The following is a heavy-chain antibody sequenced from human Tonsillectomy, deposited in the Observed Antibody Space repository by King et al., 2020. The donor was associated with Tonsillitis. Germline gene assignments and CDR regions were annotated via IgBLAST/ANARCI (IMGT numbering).Heavy chain of an antibody. CDR3: ARQNTMVRGVGFDY. V-gene: IGHV4-31*03. D-gene: IGHD3-10*01. CDR2: IYYSGST. J-gene: IGHJ4*02. CDR1: GGSINSGGNY. Sequence: VQLQESGPALVKPSQTLSLTCTVSGGSINSGGNYWSWIRQRPGEGLEWIGYIYYSGSTYYSPSLQSRVTISVDTSKSQFSLKLSSVTAADTAVYYCARQNTMVRGVGFDYWGQGTLVTVSS.